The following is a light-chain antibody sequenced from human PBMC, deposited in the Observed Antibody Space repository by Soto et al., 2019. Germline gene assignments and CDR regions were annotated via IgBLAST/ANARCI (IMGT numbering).Light chain of an antibody. CDR3: VQGTHWPWT. CDR2: QVS. Sequence: DVVMTQSPLSLSATLGQPASISCRSSQGLVYSDGNTFLNWFHQRPGQSPRRLIYQVSNRDSGGPDRFGGSGSGTDYTLTISGVEAEDVGIYYCVQGTHWPWTFGQGTKVEIK. CDR1: QGLVYSDGNTF. V-gene: IGKV2-30*01. J-gene: IGKJ1*01.